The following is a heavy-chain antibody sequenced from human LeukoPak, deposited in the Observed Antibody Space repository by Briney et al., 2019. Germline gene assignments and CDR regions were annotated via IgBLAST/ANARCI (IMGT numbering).Heavy chain of an antibody. J-gene: IGHJ4*02. D-gene: IGHD3-22*01. V-gene: IGHV3-21*01. CDR1: GFTFSSYS. CDR2: ISTSSSYI. CDR3: ARDLGDYYDSSGYRYYFDS. Sequence: GGSLRLSCAASGFTFSSYSMNWVRQAPGKGLEWVSSISTSSSYIYYADSVKGRFTISRDNAKNSLYLQMNSLRAEDTAVYYCARDLGDYYDSSGYRYYFDSWAQGTLVTVSS.